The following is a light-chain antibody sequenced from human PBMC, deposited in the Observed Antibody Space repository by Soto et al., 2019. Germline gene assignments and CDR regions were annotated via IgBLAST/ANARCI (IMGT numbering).Light chain of an antibody. CDR2: GIS. CDR3: QHYDYVPT. J-gene: IGKJ5*01. Sequence: EIVLTQSPGALSLSPGERATLSSRASQSISSGHLAWYQQRPGQAPRLLMYGISSRATGTPDRFSGSGSGTDFTLTISRLEPEDFAVYSCQHYDYVPTFGQGTRLEI. CDR1: QSISSGH. V-gene: IGKV3-20*01.